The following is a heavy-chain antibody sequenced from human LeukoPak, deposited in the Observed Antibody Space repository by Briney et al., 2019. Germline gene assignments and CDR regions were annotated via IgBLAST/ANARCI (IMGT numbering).Heavy chain of an antibody. CDR2: FDPEDGET. V-gene: IGHV1-24*01. J-gene: IGHJ4*02. D-gene: IGHD3-22*01. CDR1: GYTLTELS. Sequence: ASVKVSCKVSGYTLTELSMHWVRQAPGKGLEWMGGFDPEDGETIYAQKFQGRVTMTEDTSTDTAYTELSSLRSEDTAVYYCATPKDYYDSSGYYYYWGQGTLVTVSS. CDR3: ATPKDYYDSSGYYYY.